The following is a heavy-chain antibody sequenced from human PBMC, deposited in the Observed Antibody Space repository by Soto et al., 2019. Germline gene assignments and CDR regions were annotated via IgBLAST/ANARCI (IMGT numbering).Heavy chain of an antibody. J-gene: IGHJ6*02. V-gene: IGHV4-61*01. CDR2: IYYSGST. D-gene: IGHD2-2*01. CDR3: ARDRQSTYSYYGMDV. Sequence: SETLSLTCTVSGCSVNSRSYYCCWIRQPPGKGLEWIGSIYYSGSTNYNPSLESRVMISVDTSKNQSSLKLSSVTAADTAVYHCARDRQSTYSYYGMDVWGQGTTVTVSS. CDR1: GCSVNSRSYY.